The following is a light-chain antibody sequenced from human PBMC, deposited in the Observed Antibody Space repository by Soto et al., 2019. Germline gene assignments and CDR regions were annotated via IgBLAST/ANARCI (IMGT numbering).Light chain of an antibody. CDR2: EAS. Sequence: QSALTQPASVSGSPGQSITISCTGTNSDVGSHNVVSWYQQYPGKAPKLLIYEASKRPSGLSNRFSGSKSGNTASLTISGLQAEDDADYYCCSLTNGATWVFGGGTKVTVL. V-gene: IGLV2-23*01. J-gene: IGLJ3*02. CDR3: CSLTNGATWV. CDR1: NSDVGSHNV.